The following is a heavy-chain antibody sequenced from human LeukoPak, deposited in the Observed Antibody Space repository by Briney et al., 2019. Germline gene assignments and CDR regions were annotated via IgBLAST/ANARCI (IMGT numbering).Heavy chain of an antibody. D-gene: IGHD3-22*01. CDR2: IRYDGSNK. V-gene: IGHV3-30*02. CDR3: AKTYDSSGYWEGYFDY. Sequence: GGSLRLSCAASGFTFSSYGMHWVRQAPGKGLEWVAFIRYDGSNKYYADSVKGRFTISRDNSKNTLYLQMNSLRAEDTAVYYCAKTYDSSGYWEGYFDYWGQGTLVTVSS. J-gene: IGHJ4*02. CDR1: GFTFSSYG.